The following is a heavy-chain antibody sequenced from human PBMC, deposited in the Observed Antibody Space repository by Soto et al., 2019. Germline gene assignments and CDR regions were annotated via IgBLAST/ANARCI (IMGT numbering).Heavy chain of an antibody. V-gene: IGHV1-18*01. CDR1: GYISNNYG. J-gene: IGHJ2*01. CDR3: AGCYCSVGSCYTCWHCDL. CDR2: IGAYIGKT. Sequence: QGQLVQSGAEVRKPGASVKVSCQASGYISNNYGLSWVRQVPGQGLERVGWIGAYIGKTDYAQKFRYRVTMTADPSTNTAYLELRSLMYDDSAFYYCAGCYCSVGSCYTCWHCDLWSRGTLVTVSS. D-gene: IGHD2-15*01.